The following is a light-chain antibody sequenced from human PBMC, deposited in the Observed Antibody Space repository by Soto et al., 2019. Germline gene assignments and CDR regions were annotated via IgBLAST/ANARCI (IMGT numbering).Light chain of an antibody. CDR2: DAS. CDR3: QQRSNWPIT. V-gene: IGKV3-11*01. CDR1: QSVSSY. Sequence: EIVLTQSPATLSLSPGERATLSCRASQSVSSYLAWYQQKPGQAPRLLIYDASNRATSIPVRFSGSGSGTDFTLTISSLEPEEFAVYYCQQRSNWPITFGPGTKVDIK. J-gene: IGKJ3*01.